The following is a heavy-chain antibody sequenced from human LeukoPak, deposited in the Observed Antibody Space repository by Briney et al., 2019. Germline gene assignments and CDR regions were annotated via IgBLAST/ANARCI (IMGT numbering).Heavy chain of an antibody. J-gene: IGHJ5*02. CDR1: GFTFDDYA. CDR3: AKGGSSSHNWFDP. Sequence: PGGSLRLSCAASGFTFDDYAMHWVRQAPGKGLEWVSGISWNSGSIGYADSVKGRFTISRDNAKNSLYLQMNSLRAEDTAFYYCAKGGSSSHNWFDPWGQGTRVTVSS. CDR2: ISWNSGSI. D-gene: IGHD6-13*01. V-gene: IGHV3-9*01.